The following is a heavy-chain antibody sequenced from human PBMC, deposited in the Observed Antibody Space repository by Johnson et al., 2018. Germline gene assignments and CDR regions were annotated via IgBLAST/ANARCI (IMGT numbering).Heavy chain of an antibody. Sequence: QVQLVQSGGGVVQPGRSLRLSCAASGFTFSSYGMHWVRQAPGKGLEWVAVISYDGSNKYYADSVKGRFTISRDNSKNTLYLQMNSLRAEDTAVYYCAKEHASGSYYNGIQSYYYYMDVWGKGTTVTVSS. J-gene: IGHJ6*03. CDR1: GFTFSSYG. V-gene: IGHV3-30*18. CDR2: ISYDGSNK. CDR3: AKEHASGSYYNGIQSYYYYMDV. D-gene: IGHD3-10*01.